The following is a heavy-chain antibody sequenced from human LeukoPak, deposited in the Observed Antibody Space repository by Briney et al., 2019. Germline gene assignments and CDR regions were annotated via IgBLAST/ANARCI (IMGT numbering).Heavy chain of an antibody. CDR3: ARGGSSGSYDAFEI. D-gene: IGHD3-22*01. V-gene: IGHV4-34*01. J-gene: IGHJ3*02. Sequence: SETLSLTCVIYGGSFSGYYWNWIRQPPGKGLEWIGEIKHSGSTNYNPSLESRVTISVDTSKNQFSLKLSSVTAADTAVYYCARGGSSGSYDAFEIWGQGTMVTVSS. CDR2: IKHSGST. CDR1: GGSFSGYY.